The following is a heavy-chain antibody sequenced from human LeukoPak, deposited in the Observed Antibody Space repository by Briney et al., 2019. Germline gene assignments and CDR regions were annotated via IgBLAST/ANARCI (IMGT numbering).Heavy chain of an antibody. J-gene: IGHJ6*02. V-gene: IGHV4-31*11. CDR3: ASTHCASPSCYSYYYSGLDV. CDR2: IYNTGSA. D-gene: IGHD2-2*01. CDR1: GGSISSGTHY. Sequence: PSETLSLTCAVSGGSISSGTHYWNWIRQHPGQGLEWIGHIYNTGSAYYNPSLMSRVSISIDTSENQFSLKLSSVTAADTAVYYCASTHCASPSCYSYYYSGLDVWGQGTTVIVSS.